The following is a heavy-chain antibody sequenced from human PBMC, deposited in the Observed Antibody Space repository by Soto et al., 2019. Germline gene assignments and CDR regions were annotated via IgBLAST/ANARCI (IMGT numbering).Heavy chain of an antibody. CDR1: VFTFPFHC. CDR2: VTYDGSNK. CDR3: AKAYITIVNIYGMEV. V-gene: IGHV3-30*18. Sequence: VVSLRLSCSSSVFTFPFHCIHLFLQAPVKGLEWVAVVTYDGSNKYYADSVKGRFTISRDNSKNTLYLQMNSLRAEDTAVYYCAKAYITIVNIYGMEVWGKGNAVNVSS. J-gene: IGHJ6*04. D-gene: IGHD3-10*01.